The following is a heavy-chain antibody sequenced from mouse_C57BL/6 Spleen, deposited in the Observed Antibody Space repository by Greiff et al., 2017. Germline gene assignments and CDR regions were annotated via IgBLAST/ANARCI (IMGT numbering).Heavy chain of an antibody. D-gene: IGHD2-5*01. V-gene: IGHV1-55*01. CDR1: GYTFTSYW. CDR2: IYPGSGST. Sequence: QVQLQQPGAELVKPGASVKMSCKASGYTFTSYWITWVKQRPGQGLEWIGDIYPGSGSTNYNEKFKSKATLTVDTSSSTAYMQLSSLTSEDAAVYYCARRENYSNHVGYWGQGTTLTVSS. J-gene: IGHJ2*01. CDR3: ARRENYSNHVGY.